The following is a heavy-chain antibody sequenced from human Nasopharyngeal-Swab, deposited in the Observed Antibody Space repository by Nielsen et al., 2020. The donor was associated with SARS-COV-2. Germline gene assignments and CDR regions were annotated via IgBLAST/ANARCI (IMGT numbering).Heavy chain of an antibody. CDR3: VGSSWYGDYYCYYGMDV. D-gene: IGHD6-13*01. J-gene: IGHJ6*02. V-gene: IGHV4-39*07. Sequence: SETLSLTCTVSGGSISSSSYYWGWIRQPPGKGLEWIGSIYYSGSTYYNPSLKSRVTISVDTSKNQFSLKLSSVTAADTAAYYCVGSSWYGDYYCYYGMDVWGQGTTVTVSS. CDR2: IYYSGST. CDR1: GGSISSSSYY.